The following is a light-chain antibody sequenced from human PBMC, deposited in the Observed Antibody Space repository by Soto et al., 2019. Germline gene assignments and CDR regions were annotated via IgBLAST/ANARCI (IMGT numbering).Light chain of an antibody. V-gene: IGKV3-15*01. J-gene: IGKJ3*01. CDR3: QQDNNWPPFT. Sequence: EIVMTQSPSTLSVSPGERATLSCRASQSVSSNLAWYQQKPGHAPRLLIYRASTRATGIPATFSGSGSGTEFTLTISSLQSEDFAVYYCQQDNNWPPFTFGPGTKVDIK. CDR1: QSVSSN. CDR2: RAS.